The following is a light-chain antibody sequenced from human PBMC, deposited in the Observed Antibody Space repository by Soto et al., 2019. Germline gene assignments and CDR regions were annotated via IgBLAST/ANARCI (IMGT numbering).Light chain of an antibody. CDR1: QGVGST. CDR2: DAY. V-gene: IGKV3-15*01. CDR3: QHYKTWPLA. J-gene: IGKJ4*01. Sequence: EIVLTQSPATLSVSPGERVTLSCRASQGVGSTLAWYRQQPGQAPRLLIYDAYIRATGVPARFSGSGSGTEFTLTISSLPSEDFALYYCQHYKTWPLAFGGGTQVEIK.